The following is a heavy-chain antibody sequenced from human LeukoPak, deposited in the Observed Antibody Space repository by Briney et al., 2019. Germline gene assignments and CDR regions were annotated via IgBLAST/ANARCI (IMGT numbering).Heavy chain of an antibody. J-gene: IGHJ4*02. CDR3: ASRHFYDSSGYWD. V-gene: IGHV4-61*01. CDR2: LYYSGST. D-gene: IGHD3-22*01. CDR1: GGSITTDNYY. Sequence: PSETLSLTCTVSGGSITTDNYYWDWIRQFPGRGLEWIGSLYYSGSTNYNPSLKSRVTISVDTSKNQFSLKLSSVTAADTAVYYCASRHFYDSSGYWDWGQGTLVTVSS.